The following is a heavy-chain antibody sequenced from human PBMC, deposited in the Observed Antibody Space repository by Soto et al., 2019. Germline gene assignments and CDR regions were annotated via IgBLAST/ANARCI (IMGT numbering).Heavy chain of an antibody. CDR2: ISYDGSNE. CDR3: ARGSHSSTWPEYFQH. CDR1: GFTFSSYA. J-gene: IGHJ1*01. Sequence: QVQLVESGGGVVQPGRSLRLSCAASGFTFSSYAMHWVRQAPGKGLEWVAVISYDGSNEYYADSVKGRFTISKDNSKNTLYLKMNSLRAEDTAVYYCARGSHSSTWPEYFQHWGQGTLLTVSS. D-gene: IGHD6-13*01. V-gene: IGHV3-30-3*01.